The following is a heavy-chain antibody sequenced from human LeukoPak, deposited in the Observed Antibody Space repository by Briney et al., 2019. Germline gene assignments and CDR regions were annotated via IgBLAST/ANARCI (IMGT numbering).Heavy chain of an antibody. CDR1: GFIFSNYN. CDR3: ASRAAVGTNNPLDY. Sequence: AGGSLRLSCAASGFIFSNYNMNWVRQAPGKGLEGLSFISGSSTTISYAASVKGRLTISRDNAKNALFLQMNSLRAEDTAVYYCASRAAVGTNNPLDYWGQGTLVTVSS. CDR2: ISGSSTTI. J-gene: IGHJ4*02. V-gene: IGHV3-48*04. D-gene: IGHD4-23*01.